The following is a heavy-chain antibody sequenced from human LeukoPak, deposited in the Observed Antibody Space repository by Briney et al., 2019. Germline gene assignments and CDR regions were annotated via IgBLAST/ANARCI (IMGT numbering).Heavy chain of an antibody. D-gene: IGHD6-19*01. Sequence: ASVKVSCRASGYTFTGYYIHWVRQAPGQGLEWMGWINPNSGGTNYAQKFQGRVTMTRDTSISTAYMELSRLRSDDTAVYYCARGLSSYSSGWSFLFDYWGQGTLVTVSS. CDR1: GYTFTGYY. J-gene: IGHJ4*02. CDR3: ARGLSSYSSGWSFLFDY. V-gene: IGHV1-2*02. CDR2: INPNSGGT.